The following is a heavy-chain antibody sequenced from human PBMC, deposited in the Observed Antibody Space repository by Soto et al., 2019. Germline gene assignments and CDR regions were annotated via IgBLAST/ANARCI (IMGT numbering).Heavy chain of an antibody. CDR1: GFTFNTYG. D-gene: IGHD6-19*01. V-gene: IGHV3-33*01. CDR3: ARGGYSAGWTYGMDV. CDR2: IWYDGSNN. J-gene: IGHJ6*02. Sequence: QVQLVESGGGEVQPGRSLRLSCAASGFTFNTYGMHWVRQAPGKGLEWVAVIWYDGSNNYYADSVKGRFTISRDNSKNTLYLEMNSLRPEDTAVYHCARGGYSAGWTYGMDVWGQGTKVTVS.